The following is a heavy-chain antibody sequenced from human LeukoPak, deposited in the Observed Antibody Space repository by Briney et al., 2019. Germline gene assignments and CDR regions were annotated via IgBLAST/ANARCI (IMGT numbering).Heavy chain of an antibody. J-gene: IGHJ4*02. Sequence: PGGSLRLSCAASGFTFDDYAMHWVRHAPGKGLEWVSLISWDGGSTYYADSVKGRFTISRDNSKNSLYLQMNSLRAEDTALYYCAKDKRAHSSGYYYFDYWGQGTLVTVSS. CDR1: GFTFDDYA. CDR2: ISWDGGST. V-gene: IGHV3-43D*03. D-gene: IGHD3-22*01. CDR3: AKDKRAHSSGYYYFDY.